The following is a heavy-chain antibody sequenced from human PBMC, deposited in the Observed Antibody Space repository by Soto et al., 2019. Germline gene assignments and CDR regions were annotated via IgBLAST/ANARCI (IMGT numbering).Heavy chain of an antibody. J-gene: IGHJ4*02. D-gene: IGHD1-1*01. Sequence: PGGSLRLSCAASGFTFTAFGMHWVRQAPGKGLEWVAGLSYNGNKKYYGDSVKGRFTVSRDNSKKILYLEMNSLRKEDSAVYFCAKLGGSQNDFNRFDSRGQGTLVTVSS. CDR3: AKLGGSQNDFNRFDS. CDR1: GFTFTAFG. CDR2: LSYNGNKK. V-gene: IGHV3-30*18.